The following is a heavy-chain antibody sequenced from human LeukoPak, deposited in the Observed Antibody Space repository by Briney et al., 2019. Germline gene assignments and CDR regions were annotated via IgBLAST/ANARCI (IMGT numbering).Heavy chain of an antibody. V-gene: IGHV4-39*01. CDR2: IFYSGST. D-gene: IGHD3-3*01. Sequence: SETLSLTCTVSGGSINRSSRYYWGWIRQPPGKGLEWIGSIFYSGSTYYNPSLKRRVTISVDTSNNQFPLKLTSVTAADTAVYYCARHVPSTIFFNWFDPWGQGTLVTVSS. CDR1: GGSINRSSRYY. CDR3: ARHVPSTIFFNWFDP. J-gene: IGHJ5*02.